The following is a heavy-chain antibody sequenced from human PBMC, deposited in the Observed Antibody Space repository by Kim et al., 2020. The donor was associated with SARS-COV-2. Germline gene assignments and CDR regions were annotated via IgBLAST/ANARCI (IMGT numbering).Heavy chain of an antibody. Sequence: SVKVSCKASGGTFSSYAISWVRQAPGQGLEWIGGIIPIFGTANYAQKFQGRVTITADESTSTAYMELSSLRSEDTAVYYCARDRGDYDYVWGSYRYDAFDIWGQGTMVTVSS. D-gene: IGHD3-16*02. CDR2: IIPIFGTA. V-gene: IGHV1-69*13. CDR1: GGTFSSYA. CDR3: ARDRGDYDYVWGSYRYDAFDI. J-gene: IGHJ3*02.